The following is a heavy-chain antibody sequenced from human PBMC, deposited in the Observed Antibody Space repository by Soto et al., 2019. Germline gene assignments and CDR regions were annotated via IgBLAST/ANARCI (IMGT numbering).Heavy chain of an antibody. J-gene: IGHJ4*02. CDR2: IGTSGSYI. D-gene: IGHD1-26*01. Sequence: GGSLRLSCAASGFTFSNYWMHWVRQAPGKGLEWVSSIGTSGSYIYDTDSVKGRFTISRDNTKDSLYLQMNSLRAEDTAIYYYARGSAFIGLDYWGQGTPVTVSS. V-gene: IGHV3-21*01. CDR3: ARGSAFIGLDY. CDR1: GFTFSNYW.